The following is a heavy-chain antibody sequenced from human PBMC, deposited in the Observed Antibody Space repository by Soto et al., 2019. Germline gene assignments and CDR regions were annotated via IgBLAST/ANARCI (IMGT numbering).Heavy chain of an antibody. V-gene: IGHV4-59*02. J-gene: IGHJ4*02. CDR1: GGSVSPYY. CDR3: ARGRHWLDY. D-gene: IGHD6-19*01. CDR2: IYYDGTT. Sequence: QVQLQESGPGLVKPSETVSLTCTVSGGSVSPYYWTWVRRPPGKGLEWIAYIYYDGTTNYNPSLKSRVTISLDTSKNQSSLRLTSVTAADTAVYYCARGRHWLDYWGQGTLLTVSS.